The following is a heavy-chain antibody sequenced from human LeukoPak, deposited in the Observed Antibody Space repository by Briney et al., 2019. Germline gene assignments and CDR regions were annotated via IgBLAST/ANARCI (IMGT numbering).Heavy chain of an antibody. CDR3: ARDLGDWYTSGFDD. CDR1: GFTFSSSA. Sequence: GGSLRLSCAASGFTFSSSAMSWVRQAPGKGLEWVANIKQDGSEKHYVDSVKGRFTISRDNVKNSLYLQMNSPRVEDTGVYYCARDLGDWYTSGFDDWGQGSLVIVSS. J-gene: IGHJ4*02. V-gene: IGHV3-7*01. CDR2: IKQDGSEK. D-gene: IGHD3-16*01.